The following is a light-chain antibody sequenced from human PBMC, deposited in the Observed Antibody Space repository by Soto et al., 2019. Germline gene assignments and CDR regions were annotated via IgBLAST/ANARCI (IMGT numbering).Light chain of an antibody. CDR2: GAS. J-gene: IGKJ1*01. CDR1: QSVSSN. V-gene: IGKV3-15*01. CDR3: QQYNNWPPTT. Sequence: EIVMTQSPADLSVSPGERATLSCRASQSVSSNLAWYQQNPAQAPRLLIYGASTRATGIPASFSGSGSGTELTLTISSLQSEDLAVYYGQQYNNWPPTTFGQGTKVEIK.